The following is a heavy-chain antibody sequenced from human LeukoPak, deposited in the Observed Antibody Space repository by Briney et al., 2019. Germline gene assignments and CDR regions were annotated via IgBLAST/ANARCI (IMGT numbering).Heavy chain of an antibody. CDR3: ASRFDWLFHY. CDR1: GFTFSSYT. D-gene: IGHD3-9*01. CDR2: ITITSNYI. V-gene: IGHV3-21*01. Sequence: GGSLRLSCAASGFTFSSYTMNWVRQAPGKSLEWVSSITITSNYIFYTDSVRGRFTISRDNAKNTLYLQMNSLRAEDTAVYYCASRFDWLFHYWGQGTLVTVSS. J-gene: IGHJ4*02.